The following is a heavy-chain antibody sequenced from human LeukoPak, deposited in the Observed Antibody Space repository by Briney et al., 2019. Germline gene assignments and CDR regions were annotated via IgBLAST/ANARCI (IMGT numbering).Heavy chain of an antibody. D-gene: IGHD2-15*01. Sequence: SETLSLTCAVYGGSFSSYYWGWIRQPPGKGLEWIGSIYYSGSTYYNPSLKSRVTISVDTSKNQFSLKLSSVTAADTAVYYCARDRGSGYVDYWGQGTLVTVSS. CDR3: ARDRGSGYVDY. CDR1: GGSFSSYY. CDR2: IYYSGST. J-gene: IGHJ4*02. V-gene: IGHV4-39*07.